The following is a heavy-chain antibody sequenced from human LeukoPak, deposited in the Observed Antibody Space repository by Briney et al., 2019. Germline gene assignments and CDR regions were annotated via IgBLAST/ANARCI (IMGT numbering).Heavy chain of an antibody. CDR2: ISGSGGST. CDR1: GFTFGDYA. Sequence: GGSLRLSCAASGFTFGDYAMSWVRQAPGKGLEWVSAISGSGGSTYYADSVKGRFTISRDNSKNTLYLQMNSLRAEDTAVYYCAKKITGYSSGWSFDSWGQGTLVTVSS. CDR3: AKKITGYSSGWSFDS. V-gene: IGHV3-23*01. D-gene: IGHD6-19*01. J-gene: IGHJ4*02.